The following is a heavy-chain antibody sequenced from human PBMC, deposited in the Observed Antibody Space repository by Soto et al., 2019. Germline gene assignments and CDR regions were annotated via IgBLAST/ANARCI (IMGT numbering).Heavy chain of an antibody. CDR1: GFTFSSYN. D-gene: IGHD1-1*01. J-gene: IGHJ4*02. V-gene: IGHV3-21*01. Sequence: GGSLRLSCAASGFTFSSYNMNWVRQAPGKGLEWVSSISSSSSYIYYADSVKGRFTISRDNAKNSLYLQMNSLRAEDTAVYYCAKEELERQGSDFDYWGQGTLVTVSS. CDR3: AKEELERQGSDFDY. CDR2: ISSSSSYI.